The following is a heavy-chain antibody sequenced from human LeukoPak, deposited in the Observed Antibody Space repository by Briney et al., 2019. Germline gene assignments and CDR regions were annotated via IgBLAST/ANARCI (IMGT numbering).Heavy chain of an antibody. V-gene: IGHV3-23*01. Sequence: GGSLRLPCAASGLTFNIYAMIWVSHSPGKALECVTAISGSGGSTYYADSVKGRFTISRDNSKNTLYLQMNSLRAEDTAVYYCAGDCSSTSCYGGYWGQGTLVTVSS. D-gene: IGHD2-2*01. J-gene: IGHJ4*02. CDR2: ISGSGGST. CDR1: GLTFNIYA. CDR3: AGDCSSTSCYGGY.